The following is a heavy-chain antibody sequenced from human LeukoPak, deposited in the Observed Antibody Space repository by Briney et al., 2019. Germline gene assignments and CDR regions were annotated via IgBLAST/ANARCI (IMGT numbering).Heavy chain of an antibody. CDR3: ARDFRGRFAAALDY. CDR2: ISSSSSYI. V-gene: IGHV3-21*01. J-gene: IGHJ4*02. CDR1: GFTFSSYS. Sequence: GGSLRLSCAASGFTFSSYSMNWVRQAPGKGLEWVSSISSSSSYIYYADSVKGRFTISRDNAKNSLYLQMNSLRAEDTAVYYCARDFRGRFAAALDYWGQGTLVTVSS. D-gene: IGHD6-13*01.